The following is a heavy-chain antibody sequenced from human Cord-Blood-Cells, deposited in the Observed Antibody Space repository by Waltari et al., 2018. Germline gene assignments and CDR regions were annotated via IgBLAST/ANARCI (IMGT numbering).Heavy chain of an antibody. J-gene: IGHJ4*02. CDR2: INTSGST. CDR3: ARSPRGAYGDYFDY. Sequence: QVQLQESGPGLVKPSVTLSLTCTVSGGSISSYSWRWIRPPAGTGLEWIGRINTSGSTNYNPSLKSRVTMSVDTSKNQFSLKLSSVTAADTAVYYCARSPRGAYGDYFDYWGQGTLVTVSS. CDR1: GGSISSYS. D-gene: IGHD4-17*01. V-gene: IGHV4-4*07.